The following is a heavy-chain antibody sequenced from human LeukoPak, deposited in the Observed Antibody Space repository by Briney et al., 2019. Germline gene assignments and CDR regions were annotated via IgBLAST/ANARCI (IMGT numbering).Heavy chain of an antibody. D-gene: IGHD3-9*01. Sequence: GGSLRLSCAASGFTFSSYAMSWVRQAPGKGLEWVSGISGSGGSTYYADSVKGRFTISRDNSKNTLYLQMNSLRAKDTAVYYCAKEVAYYDILTGYYRGAFDIWGQGTMVTVSS. J-gene: IGHJ3*02. V-gene: IGHV3-23*01. CDR3: AKEVAYYDILTGYYRGAFDI. CDR1: GFTFSSYA. CDR2: ISGSGGST.